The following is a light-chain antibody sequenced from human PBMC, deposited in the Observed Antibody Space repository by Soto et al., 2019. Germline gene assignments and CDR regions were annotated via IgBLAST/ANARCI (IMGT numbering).Light chain of an antibody. CDR3: QQRSNWPT. CDR1: QSVSSY. J-gene: IGKJ1*01. Sequence: EIVLTQSPATLSLSPGERATLSCRASQSVSSYLAWYQQKPGQAPRLLIYDASNRATGIPARFSGSRSGTDFTLTISSLEPEDFAVYYCQQRSNWPTFGQGTKAEIK. V-gene: IGKV3-11*01. CDR2: DAS.